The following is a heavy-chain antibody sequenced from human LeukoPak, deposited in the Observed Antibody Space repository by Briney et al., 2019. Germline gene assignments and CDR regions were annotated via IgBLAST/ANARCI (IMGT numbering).Heavy chain of an antibody. Sequence: GGSLRLSCAASGFTFSSYSMNWVRQAPGKGLEWVSYISSSSSTIYYADSVKGRFTISRDNAKNSLYLQMNSLRAEDTAVYYCARQSSGRYYYYYMDVWGKGPRSPSP. CDR3: ARQSSGRYYYYYMDV. D-gene: IGHD1-1*01. J-gene: IGHJ6*03. CDR1: GFTFSSYS. CDR2: ISSSSSTI. V-gene: IGHV3-48*01.